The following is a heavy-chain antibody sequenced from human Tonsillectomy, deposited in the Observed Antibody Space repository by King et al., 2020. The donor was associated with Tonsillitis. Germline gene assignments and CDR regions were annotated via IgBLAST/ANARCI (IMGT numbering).Heavy chain of an antibody. D-gene: IGHD5-12*01. J-gene: IGHJ6*02. V-gene: IGHV1-18*04. Sequence: QLVQSGAEVKKPGASVKVSCKASGYTFTSYGISWVRQAPGQGLEWMGWISAYNGNTNYAQKLQGRVTMTTDTSTSTAYMELRSLRSDDTVVYYCARTGRIVATPKNYYYYYYGMDVWGQGTTVTVSS. CDR3: ARTGRIVATPKNYYYYYYGMDV. CDR1: GYTFTSYG. CDR2: ISAYNGNT.